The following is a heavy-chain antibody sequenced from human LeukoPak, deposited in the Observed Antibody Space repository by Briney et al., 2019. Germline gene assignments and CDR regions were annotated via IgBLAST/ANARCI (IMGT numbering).Heavy chain of an antibody. J-gene: IGHJ4*02. D-gene: IGHD3-22*01. CDR2: INHSGST. V-gene: IGHV4-34*01. Sequence: PSETLSLTCAVYGGSSSGYYWSWIRQPPGKGLEWIGEINHSGSTNYNPSLKSRVTISVDTSKNQFSLKLSSVTAADTAVYYCARHLKWLLPSYYFDYWGQGTLVTVSS. CDR1: GGSSSGYY. CDR3: ARHLKWLLPSYYFDY.